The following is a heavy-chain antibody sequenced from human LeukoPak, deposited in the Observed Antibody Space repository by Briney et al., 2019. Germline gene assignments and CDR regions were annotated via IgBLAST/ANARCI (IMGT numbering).Heavy chain of an antibody. Sequence: ASVKVSCKASGGTFSSYAISWVRQAPGQGLEWMGGIIPIFGTANYAQKFQGRVTITADESTSTAYMELSSLRSEDTAVYYCGSCFWSGYNWFDPGGQEPLVTVS. D-gene: IGHD3-3*01. J-gene: IGHJ5*02. V-gene: IGHV1-69*13. CDR2: IIPIFGTA. CDR1: GGTFSSYA. CDR3: GSCFWSGYNWFDP.